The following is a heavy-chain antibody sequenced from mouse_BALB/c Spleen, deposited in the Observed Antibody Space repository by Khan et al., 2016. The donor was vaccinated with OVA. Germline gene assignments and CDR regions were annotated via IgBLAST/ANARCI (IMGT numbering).Heavy chain of an antibody. D-gene: IGHD1-1*01. CDR2: INPHIGET. V-gene: IGHV1-20*02. J-gene: IGHJ2*01. CDR1: GYSFTGYF. CDR3: ARSYRSDFDY. Sequence: EVQLQQSGPELVKPGASVKISCKASGYSFTGYFMNWVMQSHGKSLEWIGRINPHIGETFYNQKFKGKATLTVDESSNTAHMELRSLASEDSAVYYCARSYRSDFDYWGQGTTLTVSS.